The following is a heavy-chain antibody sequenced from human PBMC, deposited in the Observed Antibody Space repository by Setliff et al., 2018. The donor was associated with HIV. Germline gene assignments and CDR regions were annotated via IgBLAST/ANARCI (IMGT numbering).Heavy chain of an antibody. Sequence: LTCTVSGGSISSYYWSWIRQPPGKGLEWIGYIYTSGSTNYNPSLKSRVTISIDTSKNQFSLKLTSVTAADTAVYYCVGGGYSSPNWFDPWGQGTLVTVSS. CDR1: GGSISSYY. CDR2: IYTSGST. CDR3: VGGGYSSPNWFDP. J-gene: IGHJ5*02. D-gene: IGHD6-13*01. V-gene: IGHV4-4*09.